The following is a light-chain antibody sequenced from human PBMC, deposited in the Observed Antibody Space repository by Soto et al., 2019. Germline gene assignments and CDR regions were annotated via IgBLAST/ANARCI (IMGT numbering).Light chain of an antibody. CDR2: KAS. CDR3: HQASSFPLS. Sequence: DIQMTQSPSSLSASIGDRVTITCRASQSIRSSLNWYQQKPGRAPNLLIYKASTLQTGVPSRFSGSGSGTDFTLTITNLQPEDFATYYCHQASSFPLSFGGGTKVEIK. CDR1: QSIRSS. V-gene: IGKV1-12*01. J-gene: IGKJ4*01.